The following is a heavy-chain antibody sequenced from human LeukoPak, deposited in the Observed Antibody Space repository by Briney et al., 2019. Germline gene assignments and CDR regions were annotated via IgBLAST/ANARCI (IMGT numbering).Heavy chain of an antibody. CDR3: AKAGRVAYYYGMDV. D-gene: IGHD1-26*01. CDR1: GFTFSSYG. V-gene: IGHV3-30*18. Sequence: GGSLRLSCAASGFTFSSYGMHWVRQAPGKGLEWVAVISYDGSNKYYADSVKGRFTISRDNSKNTLYLQMNSLRAEDTAVYYCAKAGRVAYYYGMDVWGQGTTVTVSS. CDR2: ISYDGSNK. J-gene: IGHJ6*02.